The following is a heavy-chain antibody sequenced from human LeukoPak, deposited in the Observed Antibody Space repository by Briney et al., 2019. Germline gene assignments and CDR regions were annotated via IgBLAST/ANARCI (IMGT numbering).Heavy chain of an antibody. Sequence: SETLSLTCTVSGGSISSYYWSWIRQPPGKGLEWIGYIYYSGSTNYNPSLKSRVTISVDTSKNQFSLKLSSVTAADTAVYYCAREKRPDAFTIWGQGTMVTVSS. CDR2: IYYSGST. V-gene: IGHV4-59*01. CDR1: GGSISSYY. J-gene: IGHJ3*02. CDR3: AREKRPDAFTI.